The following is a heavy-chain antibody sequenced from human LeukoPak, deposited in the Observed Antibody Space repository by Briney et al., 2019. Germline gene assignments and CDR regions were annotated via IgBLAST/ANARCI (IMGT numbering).Heavy chain of an antibody. V-gene: IGHV3-23*01. CDR1: GFTFSSFA. J-gene: IGHJ5*02. Sequence: GGSLRLSCAASGFTFSSFAMSWVRQAPGKGLEWVANIVGSGDTTYYADSVKGRFTISRDNSKNTLYLQMNSLRAEDTAVYYCAKDSGSPFKDWFDPWGQGTLVTVSS. D-gene: IGHD1-26*01. CDR2: IVGSGDTT. CDR3: AKDSGSPFKDWFDP.